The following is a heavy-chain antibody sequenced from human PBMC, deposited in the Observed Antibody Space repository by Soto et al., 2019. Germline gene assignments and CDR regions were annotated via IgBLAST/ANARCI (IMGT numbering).Heavy chain of an antibody. Sequence: QVQLVESGGGVVQPGRSLRLSCAASGFMFRSYAMHWVRQAPGKGLEWVGVISNDGSNQYYADSVKGRFTISRDNSKNTLILQMNSLRVEDTAVYYCARVGDEGLVVAAPSVWGQGTTVTVSS. V-gene: IGHV3-30-3*01. CDR1: GFMFRSYA. D-gene: IGHD2-15*01. CDR3: ARVGDEGLVVAAPSV. J-gene: IGHJ6*01. CDR2: ISNDGSNQ.